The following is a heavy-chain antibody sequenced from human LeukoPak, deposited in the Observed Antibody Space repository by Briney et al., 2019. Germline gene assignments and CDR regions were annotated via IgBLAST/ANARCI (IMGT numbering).Heavy chain of an antibody. CDR2: ISSRSTPI. J-gene: IGHJ4*02. Sequence: GGSLRLSCAASGFIFSSYSMNWVRQAPGKGLEWVSYISSRSTPIYYADSVKGRFTISRDNAKNSLYLQMSSLRAEDTAVYYCASGDSSSYWGQGTLVTVSS. CDR3: ASGDSSSY. CDR1: GFIFSSYS. D-gene: IGHD3-22*01. V-gene: IGHV3-48*01.